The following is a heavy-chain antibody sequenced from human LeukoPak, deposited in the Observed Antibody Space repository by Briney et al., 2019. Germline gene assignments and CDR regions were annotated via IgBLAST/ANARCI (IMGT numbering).Heavy chain of an antibody. CDR2: INHSGST. Sequence: PSETLSLTCAVYGGSFSGYYWSWIRQPPGKGLEWIGEINHSGSTNYNPSLKSRVTISVDTSKNQFSLKLSSVTAADTAVYYCARRRLVILDRGFDPWGQGTLVTVSS. J-gene: IGHJ5*02. CDR3: ARRRLVILDRGFDP. D-gene: IGHD3-9*01. V-gene: IGHV4-34*01. CDR1: GGSFSGYY.